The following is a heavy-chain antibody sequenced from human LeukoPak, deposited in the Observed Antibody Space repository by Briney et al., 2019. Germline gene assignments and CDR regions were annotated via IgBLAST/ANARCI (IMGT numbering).Heavy chain of an antibody. CDR1: GFTVSSKD. J-gene: IGHJ3*02. CDR2: IYSGGST. Sequence: GGSLRLSCAASGFTVSSKDMSWVRQAPGKALEWVSVIYSGGSTYYADSVKGRFIISRDNSENTLYLQMNSLRVDDTAVYYCGRYLARAFDIWGQGTMVTVSS. CDR3: GRYLARAFDI. D-gene: IGHD2/OR15-2a*01. V-gene: IGHV3-66*01.